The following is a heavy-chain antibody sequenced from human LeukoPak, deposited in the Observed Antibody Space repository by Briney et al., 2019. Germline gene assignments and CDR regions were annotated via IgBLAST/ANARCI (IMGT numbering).Heavy chain of an antibody. J-gene: IGHJ4*02. Sequence: NSGGSLRLSCAASGITFRNAWMDWVRQAPGKGLEWVGRIKSNPDGGTTDYAAFVKGRFTVSRDDSKNTLYLQMNSLRAEDTAVYYCARSFYYDTLTGYYFFDYWGQGTLVTVSS. CDR1: GITFRNAW. D-gene: IGHD3-9*01. V-gene: IGHV3-15*07. CDR2: IKSNPDGGTT. CDR3: ARSFYYDTLTGYYFFDY.